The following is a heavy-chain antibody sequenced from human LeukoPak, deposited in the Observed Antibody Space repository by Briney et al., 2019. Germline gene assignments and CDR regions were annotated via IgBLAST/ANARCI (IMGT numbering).Heavy chain of an antibody. D-gene: IGHD3-3*01. V-gene: IGHV3-48*01. Sequence: GGSLRLSCAASGFTFSSYSMNWVRQAPGKGLEWVSYISSSSSTIYYADSVKGRFTISRDNAKNSLYLQMNSLRAEDTAVYYCARVPTYYDFWSGGFEYWFDPWGQGTLVTVSS. J-gene: IGHJ5*02. CDR1: GFTFSSYS. CDR3: ARVPTYYDFWSGGFEYWFDP. CDR2: ISSSSSTI.